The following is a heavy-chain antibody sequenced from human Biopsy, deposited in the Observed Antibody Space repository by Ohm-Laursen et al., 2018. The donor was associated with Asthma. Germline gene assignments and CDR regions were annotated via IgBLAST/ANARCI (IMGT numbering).Heavy chain of an antibody. Sequence: VSSVKASCKTSGYTFNSAGITWVRQAPGQGLEWMGWISVYNGNTKVAQKLQDRVTMITDTSTSTAYMELRSLRSDDTAVYFCARAVDYSYYYGIDVWGQGTTVTVS. CDR1: GYTFNSAG. D-gene: IGHD4-23*01. CDR2: ISVYNGNT. CDR3: ARAVDYSYYYGIDV. V-gene: IGHV1-18*01. J-gene: IGHJ6*02.